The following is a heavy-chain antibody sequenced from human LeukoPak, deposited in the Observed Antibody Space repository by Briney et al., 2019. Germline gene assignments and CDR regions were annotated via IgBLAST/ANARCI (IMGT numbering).Heavy chain of an antibody. V-gene: IGHV3-30*04. CDR3: ARDGPPIQLWPAGYFDY. J-gene: IGHJ4*02. D-gene: IGHD5-18*01. Sequence: PGRSLRLSCAASGFTFSSYAMHWVRQAPGKGLEWVAVISYDGSNKYYADSVEGRFTISRDNSKNTLYLQMNSLRAEDTAVYYCARDGPPIQLWPAGYFDYWGQGTLVTVSS. CDR2: ISYDGSNK. CDR1: GFTFSSYA.